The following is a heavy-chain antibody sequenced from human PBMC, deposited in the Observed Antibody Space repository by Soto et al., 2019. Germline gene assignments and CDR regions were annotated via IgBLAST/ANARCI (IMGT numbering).Heavy chain of an antibody. J-gene: IGHJ6*02. D-gene: IGHD3-10*01. CDR1: GDTFKNSV. Sequence: QVQLVQSGVEVKKPGSSVRVSCKASGDTFKNSVISWVRQGPGQGLEWMGGTIPLFGTTDYAQKFQGRLTITTDESTTTAYMEVSRLTSEDTAVYYCVAELDFGKLSVVWGQGTTVIVSS. V-gene: IGHV1-69*01. CDR3: VAELDFGKLSVV. CDR2: TIPLFGTT.